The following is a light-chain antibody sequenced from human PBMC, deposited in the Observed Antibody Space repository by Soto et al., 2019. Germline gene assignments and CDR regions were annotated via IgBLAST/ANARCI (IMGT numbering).Light chain of an antibody. J-gene: IGKJ2*01. Sequence: IIRTQSPATLSVSPGEGASLSCRASQNVGTSLAWYQQKSGQAPRLLIYGASTRAADVTDRFSGSASGTKYTLTITSLQSEDSARYYCQQYTTWPPFTFVQGTRLEIK. CDR2: GAS. CDR1: QNVGTS. CDR3: QQYTTWPPFT. V-gene: IGKV3-15*01.